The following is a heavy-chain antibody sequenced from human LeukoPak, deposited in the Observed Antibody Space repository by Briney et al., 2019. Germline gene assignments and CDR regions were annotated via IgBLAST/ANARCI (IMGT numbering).Heavy chain of an antibody. CDR2: ISYGNT. V-gene: IGHV4-59*01. Sequence: SETLSLTCSVSGGSISTYYWNWIRQTPGKGLEGIGHISYGNTDYNPSLKSRVTISGDTSKNQFSMKLTSVTAADTAVYYCARDKAHSYGRYFDPWGQGALVTVSS. D-gene: IGHD5-18*01. CDR3: ARDKAHSYGRYFDP. J-gene: IGHJ5*02. CDR1: GGSISTYY.